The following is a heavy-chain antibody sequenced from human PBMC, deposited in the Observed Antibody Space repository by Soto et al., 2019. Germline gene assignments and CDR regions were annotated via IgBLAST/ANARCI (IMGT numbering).Heavy chain of an antibody. Sequence: EVQLVASGGGLVKPGGSLRLSCAASGFTFSSYSMNWVRQAPGKGLEWVSSISSSSNDIYYADSVKGRFIISRDNAQYSLYLQMNSLRAEDTAVYYCAKGLGAAAANNCFDPWGQGTLVTVSS. CDR2: ISSSSNDI. CDR3: AKGLGAAAANNCFDP. J-gene: IGHJ5*01. V-gene: IGHV3-21*04. D-gene: IGHD2-2*01. CDR1: GFTFSSYS.